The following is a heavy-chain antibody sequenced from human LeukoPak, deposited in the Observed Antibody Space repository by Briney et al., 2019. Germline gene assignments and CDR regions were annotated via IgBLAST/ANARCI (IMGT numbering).Heavy chain of an antibody. D-gene: IGHD6-19*01. V-gene: IGHV3-23*01. J-gene: IGHJ4*02. Sequence: QTGGSLRLSCAASGFTFSSYAMSWVRQAPGKGLEWVSAISGSGGSTYYADSVKGRFTISRDNSKNTLYLQMGSLRAEDMAVYYCARGAPFAEGDNGWESGGYWGQGTLVTVSS. CDR2: ISGSGGST. CDR3: ARGAPFAEGDNGWESGGY. CDR1: GFTFSSYA.